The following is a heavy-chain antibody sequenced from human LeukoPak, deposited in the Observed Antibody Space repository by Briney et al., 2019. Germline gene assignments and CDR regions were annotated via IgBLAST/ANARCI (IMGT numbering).Heavy chain of an antibody. CDR2: IYSGGNT. J-gene: IGHJ4*02. Sequence: PGGSLRLSCAVSGFTVSNNYMNWVRQAPGKGLEWVSIIYSGGNTYYADSVKGRFTISRDNPKNTLYLQMNSLRAEDTAVYYCARDSAGYFDYWGQGTLVTVSS. CDR3: ARDSAGYFDY. CDR1: GFTVSNNY. V-gene: IGHV3-66*01.